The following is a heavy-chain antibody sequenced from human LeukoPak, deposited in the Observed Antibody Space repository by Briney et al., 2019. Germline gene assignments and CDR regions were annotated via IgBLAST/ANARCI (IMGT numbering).Heavy chain of an antibody. CDR3: ATGYCSSTSCYVDAFDI. Sequence: GGSLRLSCAASGFTFSSYAMSWVRQAPGKGLEWVSAISGSGGSTYYADSVKGRFTISRDNSKNTLYPQMNSLRAEDTAVYYCATGYCSSTSCYVDAFDIWGQGTMVTVSS. CDR1: GFTFSSYA. V-gene: IGHV3-23*01. D-gene: IGHD2-2*01. CDR2: ISGSGGST. J-gene: IGHJ3*02.